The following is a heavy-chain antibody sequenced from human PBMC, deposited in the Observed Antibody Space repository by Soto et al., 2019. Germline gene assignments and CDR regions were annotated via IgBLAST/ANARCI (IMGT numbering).Heavy chain of an antibody. V-gene: IGHV3-30*18. CDR3: AKDRRYFDWLFDY. Sequence: QVQLVESGGGVVQPGGSLRLCYAASGFTFTTYGMHWVRQAPGKGLEWVAIISYGGRNQYYADSVKGRFTISTDNSNNTLYLQMNSLRPEDTAVYYCAKDRRYFDWLFDYWGQGTLVTVSS. J-gene: IGHJ4*02. D-gene: IGHD3-9*01. CDR2: ISYGGRNQ. CDR1: GFTFTTYG.